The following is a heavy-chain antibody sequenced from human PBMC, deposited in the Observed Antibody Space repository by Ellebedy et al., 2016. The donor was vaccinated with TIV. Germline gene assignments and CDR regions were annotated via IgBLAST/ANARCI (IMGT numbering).Heavy chain of an antibody. V-gene: IGHV3-74*01. CDR2: INTDGSSS. J-gene: IGHJ4*02. D-gene: IGHD3-9*01. Sequence: GESLKISCVASGFTLSGYYMHWVRQVPGTGLVWVARINTDGSSSNYADSVEGRFTISRDNAKKTLYLEMGGLRVEDTAVYYCARESVRYFDWDSWGQGTLVTV. CDR1: GFTLSGYY. CDR3: ARESVRYFDWDS.